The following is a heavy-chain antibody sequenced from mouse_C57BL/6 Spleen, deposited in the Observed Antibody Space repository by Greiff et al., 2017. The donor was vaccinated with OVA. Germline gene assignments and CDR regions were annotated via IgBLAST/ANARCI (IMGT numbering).Heavy chain of an antibody. CDR1: GYSITSGYD. J-gene: IGHJ2*01. CDR3: ARDDYGSLDY. CDR2: ISYSGTT. V-gene: IGHV3-1*01. D-gene: IGHD1-1*01. Sequence: EVKLLESGPGMVKPSQSLSLTCTVTGYSITSGYDWHWIRHFPGNKLEWMGYISYSGTTNYNPSLKSRISITPDTSKSHFYLKLNSVTTEDTATYYCARDDYGSLDYWGQGTTLTVSS.